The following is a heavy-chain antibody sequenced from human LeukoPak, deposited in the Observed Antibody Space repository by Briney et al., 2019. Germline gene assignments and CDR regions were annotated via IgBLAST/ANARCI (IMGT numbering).Heavy chain of an antibody. CDR3: AKEAIVATIPVWNWFDP. J-gene: IGHJ5*02. V-gene: IGHV3-15*05. CDR1: GFTFRNGW. Sequence: GALRLCCASAGFTFRNGWMGWGRQAPGEGVGLGCRVKIKTDGGTTDYAAHVKGRFTISRDNAKNSLYLQMNSLRAEDTALYYCAKEAIVATIPVWNWFDPWGQGTLVTVSS. CDR2: VKIKTDGGTT. D-gene: IGHD5-12*01.